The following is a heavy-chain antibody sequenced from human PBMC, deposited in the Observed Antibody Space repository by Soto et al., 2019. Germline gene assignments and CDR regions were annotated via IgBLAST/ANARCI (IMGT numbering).Heavy chain of an antibody. CDR3: ARGRTVSSIGPLLV. J-gene: IGHJ1*01. V-gene: IGHV4-30-2*01. Sequence: QLQLQESGSGLVEPSQTLSLTCTVSGASISSGGYSWTWIRQPPGKGLEWIGYIYESGNTYYNSSLESRVTISLDVSKNQFSLKLSSVTAADTAVYYCARGRTVSSIGPLLVWGQGTLVSVSS. D-gene: IGHD1-1*01. CDR2: IYESGNT. CDR1: GASISSGGYS.